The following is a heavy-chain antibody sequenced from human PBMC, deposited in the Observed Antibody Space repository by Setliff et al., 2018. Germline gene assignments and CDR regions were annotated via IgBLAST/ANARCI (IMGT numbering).Heavy chain of an antibody. CDR2: INPNSGDT. V-gene: IGHV1-2*06. CDR1: GDTFSDYY. J-gene: IGHJ3*02. Sequence: ASVKVSCKASGDTFSDYYMHWVRQAPGQGLEWMGRINPNSGDTNYAQNFQGRVTMTRDTSISTVYMELTRLRSDDTAVYYCARVGDYYDSSGRLDAFDIWGQGTMVTVSS. CDR3: ARVGDYYDSSGRLDAFDI. D-gene: IGHD3-22*01.